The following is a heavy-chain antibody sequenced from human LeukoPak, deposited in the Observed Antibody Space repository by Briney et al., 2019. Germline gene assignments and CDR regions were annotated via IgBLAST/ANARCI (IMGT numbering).Heavy chain of an antibody. CDR3: ARSPGIAAAGDR. CDR2: IHRGGST. J-gene: IGHJ5*02. Sequence: PSETLSLTCTVSGYSISSGFYWGWIRQPPGEGLEWIGTIHRGGSTTYNPYLKSRVTISVDTSKNQVALKLSSGPAADTAVYYCARSPGIAAAGDRWGQGTRVTVSS. V-gene: IGHV4-38-2*02. D-gene: IGHD6-13*01. CDR1: GYSISSGFY.